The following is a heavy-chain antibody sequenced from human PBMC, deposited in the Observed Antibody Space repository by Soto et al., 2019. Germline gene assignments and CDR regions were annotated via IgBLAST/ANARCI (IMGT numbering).Heavy chain of an antibody. D-gene: IGHD6-19*01. CDR2: TYYRSKWYN. CDR3: ASLTEQWLVPWGMDV. J-gene: IGHJ6*02. V-gene: IGHV6-1*01. Sequence: SQTLSLTCAISGDSVSSNSAAWNWIRQSPSRGLEWLGRTYYRSKWYNDYAVSVKSRITINPDASKNQFSLQLNSVTPEDTAVYYCASLTEQWLVPWGMDVWGQGTTVTVSS. CDR1: GDSVSSNSAA.